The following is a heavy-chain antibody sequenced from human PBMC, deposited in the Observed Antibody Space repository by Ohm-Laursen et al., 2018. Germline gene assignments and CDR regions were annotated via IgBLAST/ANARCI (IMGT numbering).Heavy chain of an antibody. Sequence: SETLSLTCIVSGGSISNQYWNWVRQSPGKGLEWIGYIYHSGSTKYNPFFNSRVTISVDTSQNQFSLNLRSVTTADTAVYYCASGHNYGYDNYYYGMDVWGQGTMVTVSS. CDR3: ASGHNYGYDNYYYGMDV. CDR1: GGSISNQY. J-gene: IGHJ6*02. V-gene: IGHV4-59*11. D-gene: IGHD3-16*01. CDR2: IYHSGST.